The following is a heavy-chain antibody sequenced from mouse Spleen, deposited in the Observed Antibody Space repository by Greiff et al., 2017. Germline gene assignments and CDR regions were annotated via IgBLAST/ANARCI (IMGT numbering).Heavy chain of an antibody. J-gene: IGHJ2*01. Sequence: QVHVKQPGAELVKPGASVKLSCKASGYTFTSYWMQWVKQRPGQGLEWIGEIDPSDSYTNYNQKFKGKATLTVDTSSSTAYMQLSSLTSEDSAVYYCARGDDSSNYFDYWGQGTTLTVSS. CDR2: IDPSDSYT. CDR1: GYTFTSYW. D-gene: IGHD3-2*01. CDR3: ARGDDSSNYFDY. V-gene: IGHV1-50*01.